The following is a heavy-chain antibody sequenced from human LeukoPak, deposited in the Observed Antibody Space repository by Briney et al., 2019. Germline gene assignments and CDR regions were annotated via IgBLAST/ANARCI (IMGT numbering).Heavy chain of an antibody. CDR2: INHSGST. CDR1: GGSFSGYY. V-gene: IGHV4-34*01. CDR3: ARGRRGVVVPAARKNWFEP. Sequence: SETLSLTCAVYGGSFSGYYWSWIRQPPGKGLEWIGEINHSGSTNYNPSLKSRVTISVDTSKNQFSLKLSSVTAADTAVYYCARGRRGVVVPAARKNWFEPWGQGTLVTVSS. J-gene: IGHJ5*02. D-gene: IGHD2-2*01.